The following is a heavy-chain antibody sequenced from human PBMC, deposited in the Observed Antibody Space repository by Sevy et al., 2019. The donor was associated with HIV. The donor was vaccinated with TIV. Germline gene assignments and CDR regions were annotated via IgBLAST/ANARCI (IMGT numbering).Heavy chain of an antibody. CDR2: IYYSGST. J-gene: IGHJ4*02. D-gene: IGHD3-22*01. CDR1: GASISSGAYY. Sequence: SETLSLTCTVSGASISSGAYYWSWIRQHAGKGLEWIGYIYYSGSTYYNPSLKSRLTISVDTSKNQFSLKLTSVTAADTAVYYCARDAWDSRGYYLDYWGQGTLVTVSS. V-gene: IGHV4-31*03. CDR3: ARDAWDSRGYYLDY.